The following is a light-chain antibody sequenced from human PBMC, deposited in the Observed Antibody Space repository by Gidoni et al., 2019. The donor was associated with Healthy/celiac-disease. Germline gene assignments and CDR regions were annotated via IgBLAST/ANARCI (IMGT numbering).Light chain of an antibody. CDR1: KLGDKY. V-gene: IGLV3-1*01. CDR2: QDS. CDR3: QAWDSSTGV. J-gene: IGLJ2*01. Sequence: LTQPPSLSVSPGQTASITCSGDKLGDKYACWYQQKPGQSPVLVIYQDSKRPSGIPERFSGSNSGNTATLTISGTQAMDEADYYCQAWDSSTGVFGGGTKLTVL.